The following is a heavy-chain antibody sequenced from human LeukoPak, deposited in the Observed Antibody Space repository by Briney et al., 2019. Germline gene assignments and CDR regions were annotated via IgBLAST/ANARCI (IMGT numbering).Heavy chain of an antibody. V-gene: IGHV3-23*01. CDR3: AKHDYGDFTPSPFPI. D-gene: IGHD4-17*01. CDR2: VTYSGVAT. CDR1: GFTFSSYA. Sequence: QSGGSLRLSCAASGFTFSSYAMSWVRQAPGKGLEWVCTVTYSGVATYHADSVKGRFTISRDNSKNTLSLQMNSLRAEDTAIYYCAKHDYGDFTPSPFPIWGQGTLVTVSS. J-gene: IGHJ4*02.